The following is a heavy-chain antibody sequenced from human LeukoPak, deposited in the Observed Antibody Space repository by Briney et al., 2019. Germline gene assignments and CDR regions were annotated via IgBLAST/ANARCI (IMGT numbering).Heavy chain of an antibody. J-gene: IGHJ4*02. CDR2: ISSGSRYI. CDR3: AKTTSSGWN. Sequence: GGSLRLSCAASGLTFSSYTINWVRQAPGKGLEWVSSISSGSRYIYYADSVKGRFTISRDNAKNSLYLRMNSLRAEDTAVYYCAKTTSSGWNWGQGTLVTVSS. D-gene: IGHD6-19*01. V-gene: IGHV3-21*01. CDR1: GLTFSSYT.